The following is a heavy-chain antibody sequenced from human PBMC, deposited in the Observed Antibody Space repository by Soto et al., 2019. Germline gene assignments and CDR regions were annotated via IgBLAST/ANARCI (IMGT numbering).Heavy chain of an antibody. J-gene: IGHJ4*02. CDR2: ISGSGGRT. CDR1: GFTFSSYA. Sequence: GGSLRLSCAASGFTFSSYAMSWVRQAPGKGLDWVSAISGSGGRTYYADSVKGRFTISRDNSKNTLYLQMNSLRAEDTAVYYCAKAISRPSVYYFDYWGQGTLVTISS. CDR3: AKAISRPSVYYFDY. V-gene: IGHV3-23*01. D-gene: IGHD6-19*01.